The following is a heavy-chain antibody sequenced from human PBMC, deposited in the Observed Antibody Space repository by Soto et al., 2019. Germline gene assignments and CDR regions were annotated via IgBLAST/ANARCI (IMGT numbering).Heavy chain of an antibody. CDR1: GVSLTSGNW. Sequence: SETLSLTXAVSGVSLTSGNWWTWVRQSPQRGLEYIGEIFHDGTANYYPSFERRVAMSVDTSRNQFSLKLTSVTAADTAVYFCARLVYDTRLNYMYFDFWGPGTLVTVSS. D-gene: IGHD3-10*01. J-gene: IGHJ4*02. CDR3: ARLVYDTRLNYMYFDF. V-gene: IGHV4-4*02. CDR2: IFHDGTA.